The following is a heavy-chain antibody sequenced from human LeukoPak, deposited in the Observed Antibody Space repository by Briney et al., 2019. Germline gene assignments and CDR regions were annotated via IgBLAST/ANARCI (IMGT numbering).Heavy chain of an antibody. CDR2: IYHSGST. J-gene: IGHJ3*02. D-gene: IGHD3-3*01. V-gene: IGHV4-38-2*02. CDR3: ARGFFNGADDAFDI. CDR1: GYSISSGYY. Sequence: SETLSLTCTVSGYSISSGYYWGWIRQPPGKGLEWIGSIYHSGSTYYNPSLKSRVTISVDTSKHQFSLKLSSVTAADTAVYYCARGFFNGADDAFDIWGQGTMVTVSS.